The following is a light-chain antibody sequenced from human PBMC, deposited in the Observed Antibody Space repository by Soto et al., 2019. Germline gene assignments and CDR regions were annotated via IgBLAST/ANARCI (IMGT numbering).Light chain of an antibody. V-gene: IGKV1-27*01. CDR1: QGIGNY. CDR2: AAS. CDR3: QKYNNVPLT. Sequence: DIQMTQSPSSLSASVGDRVTITCRASQGIGNYLAWYQQKPGKVPKLLIYAASTLQSGVPSRFSGSGSGTDFTLTISSLQPEDVATYYCQKYNNVPLTFGGGTKVEI. J-gene: IGKJ4*01.